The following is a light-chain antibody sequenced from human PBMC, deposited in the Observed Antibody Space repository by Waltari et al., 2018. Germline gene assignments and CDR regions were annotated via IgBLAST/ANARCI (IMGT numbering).Light chain of an antibody. V-gene: IGLV2-8*01. CDR1: SSDVGGYNY. CDR3: SSYAGSNNLV. CDR2: EVS. J-gene: IGLJ2*01. Sequence: QSALTQPPSASGSPGQSVTISCTGTSSDVGGYNYVYWYQQHPGKAPKLMIYEVSKRPSGVPDRFSGSKSVNTASLTVSGLQAEDEADYYCSSYAGSNNLVFGGGTKLTVL.